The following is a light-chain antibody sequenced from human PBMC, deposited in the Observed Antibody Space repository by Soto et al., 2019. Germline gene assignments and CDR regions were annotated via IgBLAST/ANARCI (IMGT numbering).Light chain of an antibody. CDR3: RQYGRSLEFA. CDR1: QSVSNNY. CDR2: GAS. V-gene: IGKV3-20*01. J-gene: IGKJ4*01. Sequence: EIVLTQSPGTLSLSPGERATLSCRASQSVSNNYLAWYQQKPGQAPRLLIYGASNRATGIPDRFSGSGSGTDFTLTISRLEPEDFAVYYCRQYGRSLEFAVGGGTKVEIK.